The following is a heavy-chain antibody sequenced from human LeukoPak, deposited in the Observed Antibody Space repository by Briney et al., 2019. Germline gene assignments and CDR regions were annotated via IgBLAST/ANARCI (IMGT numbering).Heavy chain of an antibody. V-gene: IGHV1-18*01. J-gene: IGHJ4*02. CDR3: ARRGYSYDLDY. CDR2: ISAYNGNT. Sequence: ASVKVSCKASDYSFTSYAINWVRQAPGQGLEWLGWISAYNGNTNYAQKFQDRVTLTTDASTSTAYLELSSLRSEDTAVYYCARRGYSYDLDYWGQGTLVTVSS. D-gene: IGHD5-18*01. CDR1: DYSFTSYA.